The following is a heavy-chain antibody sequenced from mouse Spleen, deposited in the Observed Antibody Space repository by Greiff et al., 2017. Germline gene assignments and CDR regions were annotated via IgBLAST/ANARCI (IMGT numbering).Heavy chain of an antibody. CDR1: GFTFSSYA. J-gene: IGHJ1*01. Sequence: EVKLQESGGGLVKPGGSLKLSCAASGFTFSSYAMSWVRQTPEKRLEWVAAINSNGGSTYYPDTVKDRFTISRDNAKNTLYLQMSSLRSEDTALYYCARGDYRYFDVWGAGTTVTVSS. D-gene: IGHD2-12*01. CDR3: ARGDYRYFDV. V-gene: IGHV5-6-2*01. CDR2: INSNGGST.